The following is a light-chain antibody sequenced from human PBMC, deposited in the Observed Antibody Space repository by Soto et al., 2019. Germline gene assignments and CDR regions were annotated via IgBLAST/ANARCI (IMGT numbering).Light chain of an antibody. J-gene: IGLJ2*01. V-gene: IGLV1-40*01. CDR3: QSYDSSLSGCV. Sequence: QSVLTQPPSVYGAPEQRVTISCTGSSSNIGAGYDVHWYQQLPGTAPKLLIYGNSNRPSGVPDRFSGSKSGTSASLAITGLHAEDEADYYCQSYDSSLSGCVFGGGTKLTVL. CDR2: GNS. CDR1: SSNIGAGYD.